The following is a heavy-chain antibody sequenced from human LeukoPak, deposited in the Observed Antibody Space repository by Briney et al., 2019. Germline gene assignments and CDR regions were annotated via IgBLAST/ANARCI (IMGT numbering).Heavy chain of an antibody. CDR1: GFTFSSYA. D-gene: IGHD3-10*01. Sequence: PGGSLRLSCAASGFTFSSYAMHWVRQAPGKGLEYVSAISSNGGSTYYANSVKGRFTISRDNSKNTLYLQMNSLRTEDTAVYYCAKDRRITMVRGVIMDYWGQGTLVTVSS. J-gene: IGHJ4*02. V-gene: IGHV3-64*01. CDR3: AKDRRITMVRGVIMDY. CDR2: ISSNGGST.